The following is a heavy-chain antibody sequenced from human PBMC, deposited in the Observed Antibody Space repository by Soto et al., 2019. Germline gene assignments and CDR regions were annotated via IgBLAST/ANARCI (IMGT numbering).Heavy chain of an antibody. CDR2: VYWDDDK. CDR1: GFSLNTRDVG. V-gene: IGHV2-5*02. CDR3: AHCRGGVASF. Sequence: QITLNESGPALVKPTQTLTLTCTFSGFSLNTRDVGVGWIRQPPGKALEWLGVVYWDDDKTYSPSLKSRLTIPKDTPHNQVVLRMTKMDPVDTATYYCAHCRGGVASFWGQGTLVTVSS. D-gene: IGHD3-16*01. J-gene: IGHJ4*02.